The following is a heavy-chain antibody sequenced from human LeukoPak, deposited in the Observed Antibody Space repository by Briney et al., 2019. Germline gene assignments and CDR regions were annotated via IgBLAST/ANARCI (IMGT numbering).Heavy chain of an antibody. J-gene: IGHJ6*02. CDR1: GFTFGDYA. Sequence: GGSLRLSCTASGFTFGDYAMSWFRQAPGKGLEWVGFIRSKAYGGTTEYAASVKGRFTISRDDSKSIAYLQMNSLKTEDTAVYYCTRGVLGYCSGGSCSGYYYGMDVWGQGTTVTVSS. D-gene: IGHD2-15*01. CDR3: TRGVLGYCSGGSCSGYYYGMDV. CDR2: IRSKAYGGTT. V-gene: IGHV3-49*03.